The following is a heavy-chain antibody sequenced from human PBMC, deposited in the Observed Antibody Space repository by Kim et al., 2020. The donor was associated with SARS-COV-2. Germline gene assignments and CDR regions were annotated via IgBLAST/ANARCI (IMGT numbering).Heavy chain of an antibody. CDR3: ASSRLKQTFNRMDYFYSMDV. V-gene: IGHV3-15*01. CDR1: GFSFSDSR. D-gene: IGHD2-2*03. Sequence: GGSLRLSCVASGFSFSDSRMSWVRQAPGKGLQWLGRIKSKIDDGSTDYAVPVKCRFIISRDDSKNTLYLEMNNLKMEDTSVYFCASSRLKQTFNRMDYFYSMDVWGQRTTVTVAS. J-gene: IGHJ6*02. CDR2: IKSKIDDGST.